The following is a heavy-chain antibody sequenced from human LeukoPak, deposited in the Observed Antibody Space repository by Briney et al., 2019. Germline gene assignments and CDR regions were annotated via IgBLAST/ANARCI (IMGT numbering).Heavy chain of an antibody. Sequence: GGSLRLSCAASGFTFSNAWMSWVRQAPGKGLEWVGRIKSKTDGATIDYAAPVKGRFTISRDDSKNTLYLQMNSLKTEDTAVYYCTTDSLTTEILYWGQGTLVTVSS. CDR2: IKSKTDGATI. V-gene: IGHV3-15*01. J-gene: IGHJ4*02. CDR3: TTDSLTTEILY. CDR1: GFTFSNAW. D-gene: IGHD4-11*01.